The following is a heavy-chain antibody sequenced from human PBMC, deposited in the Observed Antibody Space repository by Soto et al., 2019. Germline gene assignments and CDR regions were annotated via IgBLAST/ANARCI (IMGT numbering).Heavy chain of an antibody. J-gene: IGHJ4*02. CDR1: GFTFSDYA. Sequence: VQLVESGGGVVQPGRSLRLSCAASGFTFSDYAMHWVRQAPGKGLEWVAVVSHDGRNTHYADSVKGRFTISRDSSKNPVSLERTSLRAEETAVYYCAKGGRQWLVTSGFNYWGQGALVTVSS. V-gene: IGHV3-30*18. CDR2: VSHDGRNT. D-gene: IGHD6-19*01. CDR3: AKGGRQWLVTSGFNY.